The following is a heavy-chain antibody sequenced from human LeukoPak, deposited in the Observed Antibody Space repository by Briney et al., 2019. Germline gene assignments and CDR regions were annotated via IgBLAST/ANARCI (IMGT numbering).Heavy chain of an antibody. Sequence: GGSLRLSCAASGFTFSLYSMNWVRQAPGKGLEWVASVSGTSKYKYYADSVRGRFTISRDNAKNSVFLQMDSLRAEDTAVYYCARVPGYSSSWYDYWGQGTLVTVSS. CDR1: GFTFSLYS. J-gene: IGHJ4*02. V-gene: IGHV3-21*01. D-gene: IGHD6-13*01. CDR3: ARVPGYSSSWYDY. CDR2: VSGTSKYK.